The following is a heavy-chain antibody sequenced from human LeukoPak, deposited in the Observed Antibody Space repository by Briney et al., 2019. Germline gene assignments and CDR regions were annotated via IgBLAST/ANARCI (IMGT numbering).Heavy chain of an antibody. CDR3: MAESSSPWEGY. V-gene: IGHV3-7*01. Sequence: GGSLRLSCEASGFTFSTYWMSWVRQAPGKGLEWVANIKQDGSEKYYVDSVKGRFTISRDNAKNSLYLQMNSLRAEDTAVYYCMAESSSPWEGYWGQGTLVTVSS. D-gene: IGHD6-6*01. J-gene: IGHJ4*02. CDR2: IKQDGSEK. CDR1: GFTFSTYW.